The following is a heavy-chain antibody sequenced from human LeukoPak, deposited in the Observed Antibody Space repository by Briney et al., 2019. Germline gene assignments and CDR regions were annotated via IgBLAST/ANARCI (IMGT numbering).Heavy chain of an antibody. CDR3: ATAPYHAAGY. J-gene: IGHJ4*02. V-gene: IGHV3-30-3*01. CDR2: LSYDGSNK. D-gene: IGHD2-2*01. Sequence: PGGSLRLSCAASGFTFSSYAMHWVRQAPGKGLEWVAVLSYDGSNKYYADSVKGRFTISRDNSKNTLDLQMNSLRAEDTAVYYCATAPYHAAGYWGQGTLVTVSS. CDR1: GFTFSSYA.